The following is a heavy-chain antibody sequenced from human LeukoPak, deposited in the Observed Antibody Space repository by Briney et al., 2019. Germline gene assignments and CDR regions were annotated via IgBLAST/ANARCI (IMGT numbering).Heavy chain of an antibody. V-gene: IGHV5-51*01. D-gene: IGHD3-22*01. Sequence: GESLKFSCKGSGYSFTSYWSGWARQMPGKGLEWMGIIYPGDSDTRYSPSFQGQVTISADKTLNTAYLQWSSLKASDSTMYYCSSPKYYDSSGYYVVAFDIWGQGTMVTVSS. CDR3: SSPKYYDSSGYYVVAFDI. CDR1: GYSFTSYW. J-gene: IGHJ3*02. CDR2: IYPGDSDT.